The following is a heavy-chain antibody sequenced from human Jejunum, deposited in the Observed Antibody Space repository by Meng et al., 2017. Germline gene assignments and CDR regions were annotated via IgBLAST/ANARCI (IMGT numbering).Heavy chain of an antibody. D-gene: IGHD1-14*01. J-gene: IGHJ4*02. CDR1: GFTFNTYA. Sequence: GESLKISCAASGFTFNTYAMHWVRQAPGKGLEWVAITSYDERNKYYADSLKGRFTISRDNSKNMLYLQMNSLRVEDTAVYYCAKDRRGRMEPRDDWGQGTLVTVSS. CDR2: TSYDERNK. CDR3: AKDRRGRMEPRDD. V-gene: IGHV3-30*04.